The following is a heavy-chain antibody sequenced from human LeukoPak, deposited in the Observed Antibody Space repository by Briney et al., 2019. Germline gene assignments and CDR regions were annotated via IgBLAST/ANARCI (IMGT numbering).Heavy chain of an antibody. CDR2: IRYDGSHQ. CDR1: GFTFSIYG. Sequence: PGGSLRLSCAASGFTFSIYGMHSVRQAPGKGVWCEAFIRYDGSHQYCDDSVQGRFNISRDNSKNKLYLQMNSLRAEDTAVYYCAKDMIAAEEYYYYGMDVWGQGTTVTVSS. J-gene: IGHJ6*01. D-gene: IGHD6-13*01. CDR3: AKDMIAAEEYYYYGMDV. V-gene: IGHV3-30*02.